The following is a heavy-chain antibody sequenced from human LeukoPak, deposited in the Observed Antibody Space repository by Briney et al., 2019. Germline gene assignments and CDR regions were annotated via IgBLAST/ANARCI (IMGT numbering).Heavy chain of an antibody. V-gene: IGHV1-3*03. CDR1: GYTFTGHD. D-gene: IGHD2-15*01. CDR3: ARDHRPYCSGGSCYSEEGWFDP. Sequence: ASVKVSCKASGYTFTGHDIHWVRQAPGQRLEWMGWINPDNGNTKYSQEFQGRVTITRDTSTSTVYMELSSLRSEDAAVYYCARDHRPYCSGGSCYSEEGWFDPWGQGTLVTVSS. J-gene: IGHJ5*02. CDR2: INPDNGNT.